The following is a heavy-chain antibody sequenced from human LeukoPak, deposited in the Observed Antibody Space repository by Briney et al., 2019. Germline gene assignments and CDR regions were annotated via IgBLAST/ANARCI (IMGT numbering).Heavy chain of an antibody. V-gene: IGHV4-59*01. Sequence: SETLSLTCSGSGGSITSYYWSWIRQPPGKGLEWIGYIYYSGSTNYNPSLKSRVTIAVDPSKNQLSLKPSSVTAADKAVYYCARGGIAAAALVHLDYWGQGTLVTVSS. CDR3: ARGGIAAAALVHLDY. D-gene: IGHD6-13*01. CDR1: GGSITSYY. J-gene: IGHJ4*02. CDR2: IYYSGST.